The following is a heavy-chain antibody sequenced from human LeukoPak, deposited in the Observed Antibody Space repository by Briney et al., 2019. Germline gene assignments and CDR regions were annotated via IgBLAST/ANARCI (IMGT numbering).Heavy chain of an antibody. J-gene: IGHJ5*02. V-gene: IGHV4-39*07. CDR3: ARVFGSGRGFDP. CDR2: IYYSGST. Sequence: SETLSLTCTVSGGSISSSRYYWGWIRQPPGKGLEWIGSIYYSGSTYYNPSLKSRVTISVDTSKNQFSLKLSSVTAADTAVYYCARVFGSGRGFDPWGQGTLVTVSS. CDR1: GGSISSSRYY. D-gene: IGHD3-10*01.